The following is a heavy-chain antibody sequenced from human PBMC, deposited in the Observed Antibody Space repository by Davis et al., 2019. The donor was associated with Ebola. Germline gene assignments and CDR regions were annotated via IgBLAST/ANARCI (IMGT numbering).Heavy chain of an antibody. CDR1: GYTLTTYN. CDR3: ARDGWDSSGYLLH. D-gene: IGHD3-22*01. Sequence: ASVKVSCKASGYTLTTYNINWVRQATGQGLEWMGWMNPNSGNTGYAQKFQGRVTMTRNTSINTAYMELSSLRSEDTAVYYCARDGWDSSGYLLHWGQGTLVTVSS. CDR2: MNPNSGNT. V-gene: IGHV1-8*01. J-gene: IGHJ4*02.